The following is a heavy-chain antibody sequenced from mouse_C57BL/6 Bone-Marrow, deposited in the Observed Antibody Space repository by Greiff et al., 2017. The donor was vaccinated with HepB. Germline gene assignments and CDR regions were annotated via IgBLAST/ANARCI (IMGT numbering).Heavy chain of an antibody. V-gene: IGHV1-69*01. CDR3: ARDYDGWYFDV. Sequence: QVQLQQPGAELVKPGASVKLSCKASGYTFTSYWMHWVKQRPGRGLEWIGRIDPSDSYTNYNQKFKGKSTLTVDKSSSTAYMQLSSLTSEDSAVYYCARDYDGWYFDVWGTGTTVTVSS. CDR1: GYTFTSYW. D-gene: IGHD2-4*01. J-gene: IGHJ1*03. CDR2: IDPSDSYT.